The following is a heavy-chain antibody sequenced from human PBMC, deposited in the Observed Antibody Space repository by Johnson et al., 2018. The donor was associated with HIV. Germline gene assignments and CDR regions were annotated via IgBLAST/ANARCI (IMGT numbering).Heavy chain of an antibody. J-gene: IGHJ3*02. V-gene: IGHV3-11*04. CDR1: GFTFSDYY. CDR3: ARRGVRYAFDI. CDR2: ISSSGSAI. D-gene: IGHD3-16*01. Sequence: QVQLVESGGGVVQPGRSLRLSCAVSGFTFSDYYMSWIRQAPGKGLEWVSYISSSGSAIYYADSVKGRFTISRDNAKNSLYLQMNSLRAEDTAVYYCARRGVRYAFDIWGQGTMVTVSS.